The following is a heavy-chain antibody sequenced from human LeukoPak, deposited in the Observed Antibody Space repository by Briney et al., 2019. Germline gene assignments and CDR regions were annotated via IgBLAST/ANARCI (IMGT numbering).Heavy chain of an antibody. CDR2: IYYSGST. CDR3: ARGGDPIVATIPPDY. D-gene: IGHD5-12*01. V-gene: IGHV4-39*07. CDR1: GGSISSSSYY. Sequence: PSETLSLTCTVSGGSISSSSYYWGWIRQPPGKGLEWIGSIYYSGSTYYNPSLKSRVTISVDTSKNQFSLKLSSVTAADTAVYYCARGGDPIVATIPPDYWGQGTLVTVSS. J-gene: IGHJ4*02.